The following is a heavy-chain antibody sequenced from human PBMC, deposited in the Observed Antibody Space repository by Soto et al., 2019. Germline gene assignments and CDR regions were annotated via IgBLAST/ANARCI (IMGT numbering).Heavy chain of an antibody. J-gene: IGHJ6*02. D-gene: IGHD1-26*01. Sequence: LSCAASGFTFSSYSMNWVRQAPGKGLEWVSSISSSSSYIYYADSVKGRFTISRDNAKNSLYLQMNSLRAEDTAVYYCARQPHGELPTPIDYYYYYGMDVWGQGTTVTVSS. CDR2: ISSSSSYI. CDR1: GFTFSSYS. V-gene: IGHV3-21*01. CDR3: ARQPHGELPTPIDYYYYYGMDV.